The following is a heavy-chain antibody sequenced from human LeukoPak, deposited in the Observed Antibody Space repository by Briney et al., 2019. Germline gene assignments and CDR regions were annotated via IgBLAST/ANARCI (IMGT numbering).Heavy chain of an antibody. Sequence: PGGSLRLSCVASGFTVSSSYMSWVRQAPGKGLEWVSIIYSVGSTYYADSVKGRFTTSRDNSKNTLNPHMNSLRAEDTAVYYCAGSTAEDILDYWGQGTLVSVSS. CDR2: IYSVGST. V-gene: IGHV3-53*01. CDR3: AGSTAEDILDY. J-gene: IGHJ4*02. CDR1: GFTVSSSY. D-gene: IGHD2-15*01.